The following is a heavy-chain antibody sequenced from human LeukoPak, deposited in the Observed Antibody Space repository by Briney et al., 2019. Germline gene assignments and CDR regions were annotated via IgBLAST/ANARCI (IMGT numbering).Heavy chain of an antibody. CDR2: IDSGSNNI. CDR1: GFTFSTYS. Sequence: GGSLRLSCVASGFTFSTYSMNWVRQAPGKGLEWVSGIDSGSNNIHHADSVKGRFTISRDNAKNSLYLQMNSLRAEDTAVYYCARPPHRLGFPDYWGQGTLVTVSS. J-gene: IGHJ4*02. CDR3: ARPPHRLGFPDY. V-gene: IGHV3-48*04.